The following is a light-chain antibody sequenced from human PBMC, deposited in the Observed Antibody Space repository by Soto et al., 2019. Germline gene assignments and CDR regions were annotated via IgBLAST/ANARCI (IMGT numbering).Light chain of an antibody. CDR3: GTWDASLGAAV. CDR1: TSNIGNNY. CDR2: DNN. J-gene: IGLJ2*01. V-gene: IGLV1-51*01. Sequence: QSVLTQPPSVSAAPGQKVTISCSGSTSNIGNNYVSWYQQFPGTAPKLLIYDNNRRPSGIPDRFSGSKSGTSGTLDITGLQTGDEADYYCGTWDASLGAAVFGGGTKLTVL.